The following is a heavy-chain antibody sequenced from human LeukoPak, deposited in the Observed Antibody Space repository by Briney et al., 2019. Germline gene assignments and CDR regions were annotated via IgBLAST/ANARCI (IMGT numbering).Heavy chain of an antibody. CDR3: AKDVERLDYFDY. D-gene: IGHD3-9*01. V-gene: IGHV3-30*18. Sequence: GGSLRLSSAASGFTFSSYGMHWVRQAPGKGLEWVAVMSYEGTNRYYADSVKGRFTISRDSSKNTLYLLMNSLRVEDTAVYYCAKDVERLDYFDYWGQGTLVTVSS. CDR2: MSYEGTNR. CDR1: GFTFSSYG. J-gene: IGHJ4*02.